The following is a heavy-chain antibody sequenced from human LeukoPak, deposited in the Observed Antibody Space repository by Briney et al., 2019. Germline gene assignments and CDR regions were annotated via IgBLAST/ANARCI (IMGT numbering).Heavy chain of an antibody. CDR1: GYTFTNYA. D-gene: IGHD5-12*01. CDR3: AREPLVVGATVDY. J-gene: IGHJ4*02. Sequence: ASVKVSCKASGYTFTNYAISCVRQAPGHGLEWVGWITTYNGNTNYAQLLQGRVTMTTDTSTCTAYMELRSLRSDDTAVYYCAREPLVVGATVDYWGQGTLVTVSS. CDR2: ITTYNGNT. V-gene: IGHV1-18*01.